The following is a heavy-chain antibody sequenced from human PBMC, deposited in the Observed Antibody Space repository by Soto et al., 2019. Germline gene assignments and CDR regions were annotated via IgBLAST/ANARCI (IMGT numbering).Heavy chain of an antibody. V-gene: IGHV1-8*01. CDR2: MNPDSENT. D-gene: IGHD3-3*02. Sequence: QVHLVQSGAEVKQPGASVRVSCKASGYTFTNYDITWVRQATGQGLEWMGWMNPDSENTGSPQKFQGRVTMTVNTSTTTAYMELTRLRSAATACYYWTRARFAFGSYFGVDVWGQGTTVTVSS. J-gene: IGHJ6*02. CDR1: GYTFTNYD. CDR3: TRARFAFGSYFGVDV.